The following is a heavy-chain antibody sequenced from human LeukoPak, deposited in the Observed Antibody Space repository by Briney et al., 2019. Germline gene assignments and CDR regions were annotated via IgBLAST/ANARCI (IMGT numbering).Heavy chain of an antibody. J-gene: IGHJ4*02. D-gene: IGHD3/OR15-3a*01. CDR1: GFTVSSNY. V-gene: IGHV4-39*01. Sequence: GSPRLSCAASGFTVSSNYMSWIRQPPGKGLEWIGSIYYSGNTYYNASLKSQVSISIDTSKNQFSLRLTSVTAADTAVYYCARQTGSGLFILPGGQGTLVTVSS. CDR2: IYYSGNT. CDR3: ARQTGSGLFILP.